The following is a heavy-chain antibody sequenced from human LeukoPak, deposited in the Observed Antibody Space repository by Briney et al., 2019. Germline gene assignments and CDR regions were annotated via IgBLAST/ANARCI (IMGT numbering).Heavy chain of an antibody. CDR1: GGSISSYY. CDR2: IYYSGRT. D-gene: IGHD3-22*01. CDR3: ARSPLYYYQSSGHYYFDY. V-gene: IGHV4-59*01. J-gene: IGHJ4*02. Sequence: SETLSLTCAVSGGSISSYYWSWIRQPPGKGLEWIGNIYYSGRTNYNPSLKSRVTISLDMSKNQFSLKLSSVTAADTAVYYCARSPLYYYQSSGHYYFDYWGQGTLVTVSS.